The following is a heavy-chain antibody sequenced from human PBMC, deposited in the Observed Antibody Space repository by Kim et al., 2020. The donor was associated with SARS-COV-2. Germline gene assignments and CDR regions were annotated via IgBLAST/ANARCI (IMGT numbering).Heavy chain of an antibody. Sequence: ASVKVSCKASGYTFTGYYMHWVRQAPGQGLEWMGWINPNSGGTNYAQKFQGRVTMTRDTSISTAYMELSRLRSDDTAVYYCARDQRTIYDSSGYYYYGAFDIWGQGTMVTVSS. V-gene: IGHV1-2*02. CDR2: INPNSGGT. J-gene: IGHJ3*02. D-gene: IGHD3-22*01. CDR1: GYTFTGYY. CDR3: ARDQRTIYDSSGYYYYGAFDI.